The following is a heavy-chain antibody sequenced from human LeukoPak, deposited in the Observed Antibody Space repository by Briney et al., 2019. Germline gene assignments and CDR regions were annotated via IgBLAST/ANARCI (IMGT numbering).Heavy chain of an antibody. CDR2: RSIYNGNT. V-gene: IGHV1-18*01. Sequence: GASVKVSCKASGYDFINSGISWVRQAPGQGLEWMGWRSIYNGNTDYKLQGRVTMTTDTSTSTAYMEVRSLRSGDTAVYYCARGGPFPSGSSSREYYLDYWGQGTLVTVSS. CDR3: ARGGPFPSGSSSREYYLDY. CDR1: GYDFINSG. J-gene: IGHJ4*02. D-gene: IGHD6-6*01.